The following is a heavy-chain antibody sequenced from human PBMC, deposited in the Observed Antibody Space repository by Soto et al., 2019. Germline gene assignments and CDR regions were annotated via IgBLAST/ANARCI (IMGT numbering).Heavy chain of an antibody. J-gene: IGHJ6*02. Sequence: SGSTPVNPTQTLTVTCTFSGFSLSTSGMCVSWIRQPPGKALEWLALIDWDDDKYYSTSLKTRLTISKDTSKNQVVLTMTNMDPVDTATYYCARMGRGYCSGGSCPSYYYYGMDVWGQGTTVTVSS. V-gene: IGHV2-70*01. CDR1: GFSLSTSGMC. D-gene: IGHD2-15*01. CDR2: IDWDDDK. CDR3: ARMGRGYCSGGSCPSYYYYGMDV.